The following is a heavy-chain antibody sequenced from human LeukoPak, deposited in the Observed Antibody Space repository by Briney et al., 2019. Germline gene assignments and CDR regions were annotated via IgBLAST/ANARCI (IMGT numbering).Heavy chain of an antibody. CDR2: ISGSGSST. CDR1: GFTFSSSA. D-gene: IGHD6-19*01. J-gene: IGHJ4*02. V-gene: IGHV3-23*01. CDR3: AKSTSGWSFDT. Sequence: GGSLRLSCAASGFTFSSSAMSWVRQAPGGGLEWVSGISGSGSSTYYADSVKGRFTMSRDNSKNTLYLQMNSLRAEDTAVYYCAKSTSGWSFDTWGQGTPVSVSS.